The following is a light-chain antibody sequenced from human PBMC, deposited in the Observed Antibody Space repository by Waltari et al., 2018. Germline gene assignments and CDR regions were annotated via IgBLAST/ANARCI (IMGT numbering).Light chain of an antibody. CDR3: QHYVRLPAT. CDR2: GTS. J-gene: IGKJ1*01. Sequence: DIVLTQSPGPLYLSPGARTTLFCRASQSVGRTLALYQHKPGQAPRLLIYGTSSRATDIPDRFSGSGSGTDFSLTINRLEPEDFAVYYCQHYVRLPATFGQGTKVEIK. CDR1: QSVGRT. V-gene: IGKV3-20*01.